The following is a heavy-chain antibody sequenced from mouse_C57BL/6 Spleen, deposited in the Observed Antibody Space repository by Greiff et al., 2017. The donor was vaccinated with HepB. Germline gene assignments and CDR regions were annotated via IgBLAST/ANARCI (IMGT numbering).Heavy chain of an antibody. J-gene: IGHJ1*03. CDR2: SRNKANDYTT. V-gene: IGHV7-1*01. CDR3: AREPDYYGTGSYWYFDV. CDR1: GFTFSDFY. D-gene: IGHD1-1*01. Sequence: EVKLMESGGGLVQSGRSLRLSCATSGFTFSDFYMEWVRQAPGKGLEWIAASRNKANDYTTEYSASVKGRFIVSRDTSPSILYLQMNALRAEDTAIYYCAREPDYYGTGSYWYFDVWGTGTTVTVSS.